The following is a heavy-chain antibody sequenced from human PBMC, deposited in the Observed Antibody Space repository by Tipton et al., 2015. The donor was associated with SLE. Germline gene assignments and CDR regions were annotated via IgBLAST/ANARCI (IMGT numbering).Heavy chain of an antibody. V-gene: IGHV4-59*08. D-gene: IGHD7-27*01. Sequence: PGLVKPSETLSLTCTVSGGPISSYYWSWIRQPPGKGLEWIGYIYYSGSTNYNPSLKSRVTISVGTSKNQFSLKLSSVTAADTAVYYCARGGPGDPYAFDIWGQGTMVTVSS. CDR3: ARGGPGDPYAFDI. CDR1: GGPISSYY. J-gene: IGHJ3*02. CDR2: IYYSGST.